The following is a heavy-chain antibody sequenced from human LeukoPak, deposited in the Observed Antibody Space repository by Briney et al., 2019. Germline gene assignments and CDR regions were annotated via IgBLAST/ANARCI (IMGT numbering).Heavy chain of an antibody. J-gene: IGHJ4*02. D-gene: IGHD4/OR15-4a*01. V-gene: IGHV4-30-2*01. CDR1: GASISTGGLS. CDR3: VKGGPGCTSSTCYGALFDS. Sequence: SQTLSLTCAVSGASISTGGLSWSWIRQPRGRGLEWIDLIYPTGSTYYNPSLESRVTISADSSKNHFSLDLSSVTAADTALYYCVKGGPGCTSSTCYGALFDSWGQGILVTVSS. CDR2: IYPTGST.